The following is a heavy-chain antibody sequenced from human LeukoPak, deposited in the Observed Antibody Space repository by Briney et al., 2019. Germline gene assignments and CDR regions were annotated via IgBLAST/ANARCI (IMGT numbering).Heavy chain of an antibody. V-gene: IGHV3-21*01. J-gene: IGHJ6*02. CDR1: GFTFSSYS. Sequence: GGSLRLSCAASGFTFSSYSMNWVRQAPGKGLEWVSSISSSSSYIYYADSVKGRFTISRDNAKNSLYLQMNSLRAEDTAVYYCARGNYGSGGPGDYGMDVWGQGTTVTVSS. D-gene: IGHD3-10*01. CDR3: ARGNYGSGGPGDYGMDV. CDR2: ISSSSSYI.